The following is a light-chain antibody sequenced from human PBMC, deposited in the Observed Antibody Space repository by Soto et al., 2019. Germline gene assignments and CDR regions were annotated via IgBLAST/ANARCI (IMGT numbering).Light chain of an antibody. CDR2: KAS. V-gene: IGKV1-5*03. CDR3: QQDDSYPYT. Sequence: DIQMTQSPSTLSASVGDRVTITCRASQSISSWLAWYQQKPGKAPKLLIYKASSLESGVPSRFSGSGSGTEFTLTISSLQPDDIATYYCQQDDSYPYTFGQGTKLEMK. CDR1: QSISSW. J-gene: IGKJ2*01.